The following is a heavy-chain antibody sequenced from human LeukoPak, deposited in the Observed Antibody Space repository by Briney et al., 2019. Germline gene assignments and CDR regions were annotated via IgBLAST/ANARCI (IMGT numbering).Heavy chain of an antibody. CDR2: INPTGGST. D-gene: IGHD1-26*01. CDR1: GYTFTSYY. V-gene: IGHV1-46*01. CDR3: ARDNSVGDNAWWFDP. J-gene: IGHJ5*02. Sequence: ASVKVSCKASGYTFTSYYMHWVRQAPGQGLEWMGLINPTGGSTGSAQKFQGRVNMTRDMSTSTDYMELSSLRSEDTAIYYCARDNSVGDNAWWFDPWGQGTLVTVSS.